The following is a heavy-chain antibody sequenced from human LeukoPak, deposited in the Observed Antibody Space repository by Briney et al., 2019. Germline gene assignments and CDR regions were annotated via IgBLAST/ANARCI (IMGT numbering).Heavy chain of an antibody. CDR3: ARVAGSHYMDV. CDR2: ISGNSVNT. V-gene: IGHV1-18*01. J-gene: IGHJ6*03. Sequence: ASVKVSCKASGYTLTSYGLSWVRQAPGQGLEWMGWISGNSVNTNPAQNLRGRVTMTKDTPTNTAYMELRSLRSDDTAVYFCARVAGSHYMDVWGTGTTVTVSS. D-gene: IGHD2-15*01. CDR1: GYTLTSYG.